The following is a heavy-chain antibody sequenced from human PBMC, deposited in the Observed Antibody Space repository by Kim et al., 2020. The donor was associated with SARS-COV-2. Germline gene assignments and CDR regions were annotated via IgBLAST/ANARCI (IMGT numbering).Heavy chain of an antibody. CDR3: ARTGYSYGYRWFDT. V-gene: IGHV4-34*01. D-gene: IGHD5-18*01. Sequence: SETLSLTCAVYGGCFSGYYWSWIRQPPGKGLEWIGEINHSGSTNYNPSLKSRVTISVDTSKNKFSLKLSPVTAADTAVYYCARTGYSYGYRWFDTWGQGT. CDR2: INHSGST. CDR1: GGCFSGYY. J-gene: IGHJ5*02.